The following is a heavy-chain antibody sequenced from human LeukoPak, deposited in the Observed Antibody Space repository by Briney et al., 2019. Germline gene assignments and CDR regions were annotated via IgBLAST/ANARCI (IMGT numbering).Heavy chain of an antibody. CDR1: GLTYSRIS. J-gene: IGHJ4*02. D-gene: IGHD4-17*01. CDR3: AKAPSISTVNLYFDN. Sequence: GESLSLSWAVCGLTYSRISVSWASQAPGKGLEWVSTISGSGYSTYYADSVKGRFTLSGDSSKNTLFLQMNSLRAEDTAVYYCAKAPSISTVNLYFDNWGQGTLVTVSS. V-gene: IGHV3-23*01. CDR2: ISGSGYST.